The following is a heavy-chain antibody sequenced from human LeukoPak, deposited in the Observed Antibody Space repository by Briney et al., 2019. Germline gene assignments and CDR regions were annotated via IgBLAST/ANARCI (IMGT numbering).Heavy chain of an antibody. V-gene: IGHV3-9*03. CDR1: GFTFDDYA. CDR2: ISWNSGSI. CDR3: AKDRRAISGWHFDY. J-gene: IGHJ4*02. D-gene: IGHD6-19*01. Sequence: GGSLRLSCAASGFTFDDYAMHWVRQAPGKGLEWVSGISWNSGSIGYADSVKGRFTISRDNAKNSLYLQMNSLRAEDMALYYCAKDRRAISGWHFDYWGQGTLVTVSS.